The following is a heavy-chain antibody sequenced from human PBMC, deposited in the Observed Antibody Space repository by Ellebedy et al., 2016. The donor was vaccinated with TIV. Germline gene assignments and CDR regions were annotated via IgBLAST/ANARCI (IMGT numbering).Heavy chain of an antibody. J-gene: IGHJ3*02. CDR1: RGSVSSGSSY. V-gene: IGHV4-61*01. CDR2: IYYSGST. Sequence: SETLSLXCTVSRGSVSSGSSYWSWIRQPPGKGLEWIGYIYYSGSTKYNPSLKSRVTISVDTSKKQISLKLRSVTAADTAVYYCTRSLEDQLEAFDIWGQGTTVTVSS. CDR3: TRSLEDQLEAFDI. D-gene: IGHD1-1*01.